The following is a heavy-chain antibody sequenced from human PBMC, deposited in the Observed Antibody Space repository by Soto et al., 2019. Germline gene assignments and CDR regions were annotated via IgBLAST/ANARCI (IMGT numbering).Heavy chain of an antibody. Sequence: QVQLVESGGGVVQPGTSLRLSCAASGFTFKTHAMHWVRQAPGKGLEWMAVIAYDGNEKFYGDSVKGRFTISRDNSKNALYMQINTLRNEDTTVYYCGKDVGDYVPYYYGVDVWGQGTTVTVSS. CDR2: IAYDGNEK. V-gene: IGHV3-30*18. CDR1: GFTFKTHA. J-gene: IGHJ6*02. D-gene: IGHD1-26*01. CDR3: GKDVGDYVPYYYGVDV.